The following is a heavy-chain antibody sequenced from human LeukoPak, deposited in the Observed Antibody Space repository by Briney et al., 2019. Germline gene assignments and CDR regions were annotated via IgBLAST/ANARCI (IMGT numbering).Heavy chain of an antibody. CDR2: IWYDGSNK. V-gene: IGHV3-33*06. CDR1: GFTFSSYG. CDR3: AKELESSGYYYGSAFDI. D-gene: IGHD3-22*01. Sequence: GGSLRLSCAASGFTFSSYGMHWVRQAPGKGLEWVAVIWYDGSNKYYADSVKGRFTISRDNSKNTLYLQMNSLRAKDTAVYYCAKELESSGYYYGSAFDIWRQGTMVTVSS. J-gene: IGHJ3*02.